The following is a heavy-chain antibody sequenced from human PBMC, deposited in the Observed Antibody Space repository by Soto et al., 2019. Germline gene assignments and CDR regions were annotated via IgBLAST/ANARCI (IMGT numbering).Heavy chain of an antibody. CDR1: GFTFSSYG. CDR2: IWYDGSNK. Sequence: GGSLRLSCAASGFTFSSYGMHWVRQDPGKGLEWVAVIWYDGSNKYYADSVKGRFTISRDNSKNTLYLQMNSLRAEDTAVYYCARSGRYGSGSERGEPPYYFDYWGQGTLVTVSS. J-gene: IGHJ4*02. CDR3: ARSGRYGSGSERGEPPYYFDY. V-gene: IGHV3-33*01. D-gene: IGHD3-10*01.